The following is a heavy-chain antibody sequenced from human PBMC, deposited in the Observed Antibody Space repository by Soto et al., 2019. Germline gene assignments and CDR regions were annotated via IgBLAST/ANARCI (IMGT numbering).Heavy chain of an antibody. CDR2: IWYDGSNK. V-gene: IGHV3-33*01. CDR3: ARDRLTTVVTWPYYYYGMDV. J-gene: IGHJ6*02. D-gene: IGHD4-17*01. CDR1: GFTFSSYG. Sequence: VGSLRLSCAASGFTFSSYGMHWVRQAPGKGLEWVAVIWYDGSNKYYADSVKGRFTISRDNSKNTLYLQMNSLRAEDTAVYYCARDRLTTVVTWPYYYYGMDVWGQGTTVTVSS.